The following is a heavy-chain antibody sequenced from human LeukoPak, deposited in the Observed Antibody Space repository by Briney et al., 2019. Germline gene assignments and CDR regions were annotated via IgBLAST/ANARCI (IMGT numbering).Heavy chain of an antibody. D-gene: IGHD1-14*01. J-gene: IGHJ4*02. CDR3: AKNHYNTDSYSDY. Sequence: GGSLRLSCAAPGFTFTPYAMSWVRQAPGKGLQWVSDLSDSGASTYYADSVKGRFTISRDNTKNTVYLQMNSLRAEDTAVYYCAKNHYNTDSYSDYWGQGTLVTVSS. CDR1: GFTFTPYA. V-gene: IGHV3-23*01. CDR2: LSDSGAST.